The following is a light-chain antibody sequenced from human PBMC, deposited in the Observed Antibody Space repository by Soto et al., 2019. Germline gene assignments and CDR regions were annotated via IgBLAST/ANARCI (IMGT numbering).Light chain of an antibody. Sequence: QSVLTQPASVSGSPGQSITISGTGTSSDVGSYNLVSWYQQHPGKAPKLMIYEVSKRPSGVSNRFSGSKSGNTASLTISGLQAEDEADYYCCSYAGSTAYVVFGGGTKVTVL. V-gene: IGLV2-23*02. CDR2: EVS. CDR3: CSYAGSTAYVV. J-gene: IGLJ2*01. CDR1: SSDVGSYNL.